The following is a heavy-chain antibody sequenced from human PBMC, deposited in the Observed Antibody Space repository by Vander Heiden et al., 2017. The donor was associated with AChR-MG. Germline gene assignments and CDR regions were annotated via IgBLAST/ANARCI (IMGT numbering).Heavy chain of an antibody. CDR1: GFTFSIYA. J-gene: IGHJ1*01. D-gene: IGHD2-15*01. Sequence: EVQLLESGGGLVQPGGSLRLSCASSGFTFSIYAMSWVRHAPGKGVGWVSAISGRGGSTYYADSVKGRFTISRDNSKNTLYLQMNSLRAEDTAVYYCAKGRWSIHTFQHWGQGTLVTVSS. V-gene: IGHV3-23*01. CDR3: AKGRWSIHTFQH. CDR2: ISGRGGST.